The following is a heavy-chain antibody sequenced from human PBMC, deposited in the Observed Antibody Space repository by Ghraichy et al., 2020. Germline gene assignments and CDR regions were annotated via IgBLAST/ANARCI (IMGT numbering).Heavy chain of an antibody. J-gene: IGHJ4*02. D-gene: IGHD3-10*01. CDR2: IRYDGSNK. CDR3: AKEDYGSGTYSASDY. V-gene: IGHV3-30*02. CDR1: GFTFSSYG. Sequence: GESLNISCAASGFTFSSYGMHWVRQAPGKGLEWVAFIRYDGSNKYYADSVKGRFTISRDNSKNTLYLQMNSLGAEATAVFYCAKEDYGSGTYSASDYWGQGTLVTVSS.